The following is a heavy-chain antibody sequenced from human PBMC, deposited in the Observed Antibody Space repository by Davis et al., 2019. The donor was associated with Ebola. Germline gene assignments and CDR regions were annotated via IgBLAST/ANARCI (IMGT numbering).Heavy chain of an antibody. Sequence: PGGSLRLSCAASGFTFSSYAMSWVRQAPGKGLEWVSAISGSGGSTYYADSVKGRFTISRDNSKNTLYLQMNSLRAEDTAVYYCAKGGRYCSSTSCRFFRFDYWGQGTLVTVSS. J-gene: IGHJ4*02. D-gene: IGHD2-2*01. CDR3: AKGGRYCSSTSCRFFRFDY. CDR1: GFTFSSYA. CDR2: ISGSGGST. V-gene: IGHV3-23*01.